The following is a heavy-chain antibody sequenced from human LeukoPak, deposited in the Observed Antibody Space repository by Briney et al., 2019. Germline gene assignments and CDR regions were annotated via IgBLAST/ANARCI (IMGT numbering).Heavy chain of an antibody. CDR2: INPNSGGT. CDR1: GYTFTGYY. D-gene: IGHD1-26*01. CDR3: ARGAIVRATRGLLDY. Sequence: ASVKVSYKASGYTFTGYYMHWVQQAPGQGLEWMGRINPNSGGTNYAQKFQGRVTMTRDTSISTAYMELSRLRSDDTAVYYCARGAIVRATRGLLDYWGQGTLVTVSS. J-gene: IGHJ4*02. V-gene: IGHV1-2*06.